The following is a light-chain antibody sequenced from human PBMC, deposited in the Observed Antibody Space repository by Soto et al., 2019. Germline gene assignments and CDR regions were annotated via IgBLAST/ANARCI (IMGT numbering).Light chain of an antibody. CDR3: CSYAGSNTYV. J-gene: IGLJ1*01. CDR1: SSDVGSYNL. Sequence: QSVLTQAASVSGSPGQSITISCTGSSSDVGSYNLVSWYQQYPGKAPKVMIYEGTKRPSGVSNRFSGSKSGNTASLTISGLQAEDEADYYCCSYAGSNTYVFGTGTKVTVL. V-gene: IGLV2-23*01. CDR2: EGT.